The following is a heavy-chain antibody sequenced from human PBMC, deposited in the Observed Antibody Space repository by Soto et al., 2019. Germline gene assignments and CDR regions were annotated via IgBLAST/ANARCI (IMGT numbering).Heavy chain of an antibody. V-gene: IGHV4-59*12. J-gene: IGHJ4*02. Sequence: SETLSLTCTVSGGSISSYYWSWIRQPPGKGLEWIGYIYYSGSTNYNPSLKSRVTISVDTSKNQFSLKLSTVTAADTAVYYCARGSPTTVTNGGYFDYWGQGTLVTVSS. D-gene: IGHD4-17*01. CDR3: ARGSPTTVTNGGYFDY. CDR2: IYYSGST. CDR1: GGSISSYY.